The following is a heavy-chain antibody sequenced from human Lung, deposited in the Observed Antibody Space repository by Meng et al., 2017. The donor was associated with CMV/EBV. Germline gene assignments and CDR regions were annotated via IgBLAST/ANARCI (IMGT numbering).Heavy chain of an antibody. CDR2: INAGNGNT. V-gene: IGHV1-3*01. Sequence: QVQLVQSGAEVKKPGASVKVSCKASGYSFTTYAMHWVRHAPGQRLEWMGWINAGNGNTKYSEKFQSRVTITRDTAASTAYMELSSLRSEDTAVYYCARTGCSSSSCYDYWGQGTLVTVSS. J-gene: IGHJ4*02. CDR3: ARTGCSSSSCYDY. D-gene: IGHD2-2*01. CDR1: GYSFTTYA.